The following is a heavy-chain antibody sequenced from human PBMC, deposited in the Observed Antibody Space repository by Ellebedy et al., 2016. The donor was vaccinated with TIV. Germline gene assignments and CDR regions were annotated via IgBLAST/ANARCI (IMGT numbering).Heavy chain of an antibody. CDR2: INHSGST. Sequence: SETLSLXXAVYGGSFSGYYWSWIRQPPGKGLEWIGEINHSGSTNYNPSLKSRVTISVDTSKNQFSLKLSSVTAADTAVYYCARLSLGDAHWGQGTLVTVSS. D-gene: IGHD2/OR15-2a*01. CDR1: GGSFSGYY. CDR3: ARLSLGDAH. J-gene: IGHJ4*02. V-gene: IGHV4-34*01.